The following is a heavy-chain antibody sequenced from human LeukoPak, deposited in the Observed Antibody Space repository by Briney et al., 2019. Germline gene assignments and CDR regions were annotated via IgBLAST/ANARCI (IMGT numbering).Heavy chain of an antibody. D-gene: IGHD1-26*01. J-gene: IGHJ5*02. CDR1: SGSISTSNYY. Sequence: SETLSLTCTVSSGSISTSNYYWGWIRQPPGKGLEWIGNIFYSGSTYYSPSLKSRVTISLDTSRNQFSLKLNSVTAADTAVYYCARHSGGTYYVSLDPWGQGTLVTVSS. V-gene: IGHV4-39*01. CDR2: IFYSGST. CDR3: ARHSGGTYYVSLDP.